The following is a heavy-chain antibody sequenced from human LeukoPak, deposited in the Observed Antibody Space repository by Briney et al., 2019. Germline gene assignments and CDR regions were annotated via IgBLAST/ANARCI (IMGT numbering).Heavy chain of an antibody. Sequence: PGGSLRLSCAASGITVNTNYMSWVRQGPGKGLEWVSTISGSGDNTYYADSVRDRFTISRDNSKNTLYLQMDSLRAEDTAVYYCTKDHSEYVWGSYRRDDYWGQGTLVTVSS. D-gene: IGHD3-16*02. CDR2: ISGSGDNT. CDR3: TKDHSEYVWGSYRRDDY. CDR1: GITVNTNY. V-gene: IGHV3-23*01. J-gene: IGHJ4*02.